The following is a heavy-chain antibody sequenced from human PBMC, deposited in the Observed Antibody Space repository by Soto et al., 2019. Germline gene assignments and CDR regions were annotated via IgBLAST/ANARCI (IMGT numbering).Heavy chain of an antibody. D-gene: IGHD4-17*01. CDR1: GYTFTSYG. Sequence: QVQLVQSGPDLKRPGASMKVSCKASGYTFTSYGISWVRQAPGQGLEWMAWISPLKGRTQYSQKAQGRVTLSTDTSSNTAYMEMTTLRVDATAVYYGAMDYGDRPEYFKHWGQGTLVTVS. V-gene: IGHV1-18*04. CDR2: ISPLKGRT. CDR3: AMDYGDRPEYFKH. J-gene: IGHJ1*01.